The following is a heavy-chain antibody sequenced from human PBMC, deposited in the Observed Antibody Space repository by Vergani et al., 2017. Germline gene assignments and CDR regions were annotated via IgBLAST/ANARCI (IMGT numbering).Heavy chain of an antibody. J-gene: IGHJ4*02. D-gene: IGHD5-24*01. V-gene: IGHV3-7*03. CDR3: AKGGEMATIKYYFDY. CDR2: IKQDGSEK. Sequence: EVQLVESGGGLVQPGGSLRLSCAASGFTFSSYWMTWVRQVPGKGLEWVANIKQDGSEKYYVDSVKGRFTSARDNAKNSLYLQMNSLRAEDTAVYYCAKGGEMATIKYYFDYWGQGTLVTVSS. CDR1: GFTFSSYW.